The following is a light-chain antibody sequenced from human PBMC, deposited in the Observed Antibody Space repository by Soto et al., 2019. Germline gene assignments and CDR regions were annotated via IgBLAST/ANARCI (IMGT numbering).Light chain of an antibody. V-gene: IGKV3-20*01. CDR1: QSVSSSY. J-gene: IGKJ4*01. Sequence: EIVLTQSPGTLSLSPEERATLSCRASQSVSSSYLAWYQQKLGQAPRLLIYGASSRATGIPDRFSGSGSGTDFTLTISRLEPEDFAVYYCQQYGSSPPLTFGGGTKVEIK. CDR3: QQYGSSPPLT. CDR2: GAS.